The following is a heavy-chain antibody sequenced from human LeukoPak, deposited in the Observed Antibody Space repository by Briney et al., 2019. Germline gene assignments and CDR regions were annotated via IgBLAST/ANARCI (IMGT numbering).Heavy chain of an antibody. D-gene: IGHD4-11*01. CDR2: ITGSGGNT. V-gene: IGHV3-23*01. Sequence: GGSLRLSCAASGFTFRSYAMSWVRQAPGKGLEWVSGITGSGGNTYYADSVKGRFTISRDNSKNTLYLQMNSLRVEDTAVYYCAKVSKDYYYYMDVWGKGTTVTVSS. CDR1: GFTFRSYA. J-gene: IGHJ6*03. CDR3: AKVSKDYYYYMDV.